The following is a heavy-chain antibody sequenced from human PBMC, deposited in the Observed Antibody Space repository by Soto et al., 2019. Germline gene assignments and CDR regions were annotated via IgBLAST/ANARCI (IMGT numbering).Heavy chain of an antibody. D-gene: IGHD2-2*01. CDR1: GGTFSSYA. CDR2: IIPIFGTA. Sequence: SVKVSCKASGGTFSSYAISWVRQAPGQGLEWMGGIIPIFGTANYAQKFQGRVTITADESTSTAYMELSSLRSEDTAVYYCAGPGCSSTSCYGMDVWGQGTTVTVSS. V-gene: IGHV1-69*13. CDR3: AGPGCSSTSCYGMDV. J-gene: IGHJ6*02.